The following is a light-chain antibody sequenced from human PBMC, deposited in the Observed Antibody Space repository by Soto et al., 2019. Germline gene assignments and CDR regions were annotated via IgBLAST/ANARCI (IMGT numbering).Light chain of an antibody. CDR3: QQSYSTPST. V-gene: IGKV1-39*01. J-gene: IGKJ1*01. Sequence: DIHMTHSPSSLSSSLVDRVTITCRASQSISSYLNWYQQKPGKAPKLLIYAASSLQSGVPSRFSGSGSGTDFTLTISSLQPEDFATYYCQQSYSTPSTFGQGTKVDIK. CDR1: QSISSY. CDR2: AAS.